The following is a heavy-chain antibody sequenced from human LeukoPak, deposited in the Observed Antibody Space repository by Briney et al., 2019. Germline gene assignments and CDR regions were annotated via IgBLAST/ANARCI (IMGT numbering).Heavy chain of an antibody. Sequence: PEASVKVSCKASGYTFTSYGISWVRQAPGQGLEWMGWISAYNGNTNYAQKLQGRVTMTTDTSTSTAYMELRSLRSDDTAVYYCARVLLWFGEFDPGRHYYYYYMDVWGKGTTVTISS. D-gene: IGHD3-10*01. CDR2: ISAYNGNT. CDR1: GYTFTSYG. V-gene: IGHV1-18*01. CDR3: ARVLLWFGEFDPGRHYYYYYMDV. J-gene: IGHJ6*03.